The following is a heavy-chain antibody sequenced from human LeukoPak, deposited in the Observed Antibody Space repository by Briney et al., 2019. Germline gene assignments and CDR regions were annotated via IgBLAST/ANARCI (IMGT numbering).Heavy chain of an antibody. D-gene: IGHD5-18*01. V-gene: IGHV4-34*01. J-gene: IGHJ4*02. Sequence: PSETLSLTCAVYGGSCSGYYWSWIRQPPGKGLEWIWVINHSGSTNYNPSLKSRVTISVGTSKNQFSLKLSSVTAADTAVYYCAIFGNTAMGIEYFDYWGQGTLVTVSP. CDR2: INHSGST. CDR1: GGSCSGYY. CDR3: AIFGNTAMGIEYFDY.